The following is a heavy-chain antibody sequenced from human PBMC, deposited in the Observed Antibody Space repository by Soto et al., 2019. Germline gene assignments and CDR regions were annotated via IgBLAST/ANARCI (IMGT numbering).Heavy chain of an antibody. D-gene: IGHD2-15*01. Sequence: TLSLTCSFSVGSISGDYYWSWIRQSPEKGLEWIGYIYYSGSSYSNPALQSRLSMSLDTSKNQFSLKLRSVTAADTAVYYCASGGARWTGYFDSRGQGARITVYS. CDR3: ASGGARWTGYFDS. CDR1: VGSISGDYY. V-gene: IGHV4-30-4*08. J-gene: IGHJ4*02. CDR2: IYYSGSS.